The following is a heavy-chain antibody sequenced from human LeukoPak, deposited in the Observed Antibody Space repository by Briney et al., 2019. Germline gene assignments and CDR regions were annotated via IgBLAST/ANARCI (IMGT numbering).Heavy chain of an antibody. CDR2: LYRGGSS. D-gene: IGHD3-10*01. Sequence: GGSPRLSCTDAGFTVNNNYTNWVRQAPGRGLEWVSILYRGGSSYYADSVRGRFTISRDSSTNTLFLQMHSLRVEDTAAYYCASGRFGESWVWGQGTLVTVSS. CDR3: ASGRFGESWV. CDR1: GFTVNNNY. V-gene: IGHV3-53*01. J-gene: IGHJ1*01.